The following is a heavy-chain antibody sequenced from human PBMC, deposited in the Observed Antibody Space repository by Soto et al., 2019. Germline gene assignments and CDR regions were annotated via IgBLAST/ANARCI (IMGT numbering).Heavy chain of an antibody. V-gene: IGHV3-23*01. CDR1: GFTFSTYG. J-gene: IGHJ2*01. Sequence: EVQLLESGGGLVQPGGSLRLSCAASGFTFSTYGMNWVRQAPGKGLEWVSGITGSGASTYYADSVKGRFTISRDNSKNTLYRQMNSLRAEDTAVYYCANAEYYGGNWYFDLWGRGTLVTVSA. CDR3: ANAEYYGGNWYFDL. D-gene: IGHD4-17*01. CDR2: ITGSGAST.